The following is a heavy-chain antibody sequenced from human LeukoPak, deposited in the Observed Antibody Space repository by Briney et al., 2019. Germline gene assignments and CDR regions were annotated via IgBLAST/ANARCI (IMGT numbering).Heavy chain of an antibody. CDR2: IKQDGREE. CDR1: GFTFSSYA. CDR3: ARERMGPRGTFDI. J-gene: IGHJ3*02. Sequence: HPGRSLRLSCAASGFTFSSYAMHWVRQAPGKGLEWVANIKQDGREEYYVDSVKGRFSISRDNAKNSLYLQMNSLRAEDTAVYYCARERMGPRGTFDIWGQGTMVTVSS. D-gene: IGHD3-16*01. V-gene: IGHV3-7*01.